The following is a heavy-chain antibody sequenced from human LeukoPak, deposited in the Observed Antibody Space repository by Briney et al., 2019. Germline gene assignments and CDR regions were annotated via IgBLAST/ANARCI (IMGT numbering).Heavy chain of an antibody. V-gene: IGHV1-2*02. J-gene: IGHJ4*02. CDR3: ARTYSGYSSSWYLGGLDY. CDR2: INPNSGGT. Sequence: ASVKVSCKASSYSFTSYGFSWVRQAPGQGLEWMGWINPNSGGTNYAQKFQGRVTMTRDTSISTAYMELSRLRSDDTAVYYCARTYSGYSSSWYLGGLDYWGQGTLVTVSS. D-gene: IGHD6-13*01. CDR1: SYSFTSYG.